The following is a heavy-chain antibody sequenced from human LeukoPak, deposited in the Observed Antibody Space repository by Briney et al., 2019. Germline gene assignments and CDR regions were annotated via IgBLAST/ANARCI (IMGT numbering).Heavy chain of an antibody. J-gene: IGHJ4*02. D-gene: IGHD6-19*01. Sequence: GGSLRLSCAVSGFPFSIYEMNWVRQAPGKGLEWLSNIGSSGTTIYYADSVKGRFSISRDNAKSSLYLQMNSLRVEDTAVYYCALLAVASDFDYWGQGALVTVSS. CDR2: IGSSGTTI. CDR1: GFPFSIYE. CDR3: ALLAVASDFDY. V-gene: IGHV3-48*03.